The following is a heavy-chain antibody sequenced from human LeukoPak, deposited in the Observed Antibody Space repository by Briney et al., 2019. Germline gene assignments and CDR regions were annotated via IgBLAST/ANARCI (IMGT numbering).Heavy chain of an antibody. CDR1: GGSISSYY. CDR3: ARVAYDSSVDY. J-gene: IGHJ4*02. Sequence: SETLSLTCTVSGGSISSYYWSWIRQPPGKGLEWSGYIYYSGSTNYNPSLKSRVTISVDTSKNQFSLKLSSVTAADTAVYYCARVAYDSSVDYWGQGTLVTVSS. V-gene: IGHV4-59*01. CDR2: IYYSGST. D-gene: IGHD3-22*01.